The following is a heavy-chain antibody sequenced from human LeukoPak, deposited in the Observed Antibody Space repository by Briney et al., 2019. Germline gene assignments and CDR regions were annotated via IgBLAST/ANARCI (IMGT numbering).Heavy chain of an antibody. D-gene: IGHD3-9*01. CDR3: ARHGLLGRYFDWLSTLKYYFDY. J-gene: IGHJ4*02. CDR1: GGSISSSIYY. CDR2: MSYSGST. V-gene: IGHV4-39*01. Sequence: SETLSLTCTVSGGSISSSIYYWGWIRQPPGKGLEWIGSMSYSGSTYYNPSLKSRVTISVDTSKNQFSLKLSSVTAADTAVYYCARHGLLGRYFDWLSTLKYYFDYWGQGTLVTVSS.